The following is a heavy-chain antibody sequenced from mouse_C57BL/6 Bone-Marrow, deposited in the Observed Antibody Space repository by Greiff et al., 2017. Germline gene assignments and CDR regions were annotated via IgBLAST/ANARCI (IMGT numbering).Heavy chain of an antibody. J-gene: IGHJ3*01. V-gene: IGHV1-64*01. CDR1: GYTFTSYW. CDR3: ARDPAWFAY. CDR2: IHPNSGST. Sequence: QVQLKQPGAELVKPGASVKLSCKASGYTFTSYWMHWVKQRPGQGLEWIGMIHPNSGSTNYNEKFKSKATLTVDKSSSTAYMQLSSLTSEDSAVYYCARDPAWFAYGGQGTLVTVSA.